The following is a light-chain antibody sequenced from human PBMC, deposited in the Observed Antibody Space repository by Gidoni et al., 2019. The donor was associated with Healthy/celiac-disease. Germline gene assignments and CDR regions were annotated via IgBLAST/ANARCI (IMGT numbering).Light chain of an antibody. Sequence: DIQMTQSLSSLSASVGDRVTITCRASQSISSYLNWYQQKPGKAPKLLIYAASSLQSGVPSRFSGSGSGTDFTLTSSSLQPEDFATYYCQQSYSTPLTFGGGTKVEIK. CDR3: QQSYSTPLT. CDR1: QSISSY. CDR2: AAS. V-gene: IGKV1-39*01. J-gene: IGKJ4*01.